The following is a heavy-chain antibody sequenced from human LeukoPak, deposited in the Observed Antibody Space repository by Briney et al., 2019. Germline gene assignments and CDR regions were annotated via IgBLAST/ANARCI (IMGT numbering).Heavy chain of an antibody. CDR1: GGSFSGYC. V-gene: IGHV4-34*01. D-gene: IGHD1-14*01. CDR3: TRGKPGTGFDS. J-gene: IGHJ4*01. Sequence: PSETLSLTCSVYGGSFSGYCWSWTRQPPGKGLEWIGEINHSGSTNYNPSLKTRVTISLDRSKDQFSLKLTSVTAADTALYYCTRGKPGTGFDSRGRGTLGT. CDR2: INHSGST.